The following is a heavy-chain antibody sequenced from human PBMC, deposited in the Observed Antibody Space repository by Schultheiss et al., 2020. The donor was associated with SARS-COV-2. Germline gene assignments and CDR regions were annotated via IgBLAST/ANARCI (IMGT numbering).Heavy chain of an antibody. CDR3: ARIIAVAGLALGY. CDR1: GYPLTAYY. V-gene: IGHV1-2*02. CDR2: INPKSEDT. J-gene: IGHJ4*02. D-gene: IGHD6-19*01. Sequence: ASVKVSCKTSGYPLTAYYMHWVRQAPGQGLEWMGWINPKSEDTTYAQRFQGRITLTSDTSISTAFMELSSLRSEDTAVYYCARIIAVAGLALGYWGQGTLVTVSS.